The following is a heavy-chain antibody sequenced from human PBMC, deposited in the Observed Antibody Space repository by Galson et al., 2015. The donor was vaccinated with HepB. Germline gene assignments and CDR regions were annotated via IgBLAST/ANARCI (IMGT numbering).Heavy chain of an antibody. Sequence: LTCIVSGGSISSSSYYWGWIRQPPGKGLEWIGSIYYSGSTYYNPSLKSRVTISVDTSKNQFSLKLSSVTAADTAVYYCARVARAYSSSWLDYWGQGTLVTVSS. V-gene: IGHV4-39*07. CDR1: GGSISSSSYY. J-gene: IGHJ4*02. CDR3: ARVARAYSSSWLDY. D-gene: IGHD6-13*01. CDR2: IYYSGST.